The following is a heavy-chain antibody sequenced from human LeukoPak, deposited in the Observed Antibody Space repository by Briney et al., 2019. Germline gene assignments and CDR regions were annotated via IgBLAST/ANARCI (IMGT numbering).Heavy chain of an antibody. CDR2: VYYNGIT. D-gene: IGHD1/OR15-1a*01. Sequence: SETLSLTCAVFGGSFGGFYWSWIRQPPGKGLEWIGYVYYNGITNYNPSLKSRVSISLDTSKNQFSLRLNSVTAAETAVYYCASQLGGTTFHWGQGILVTVSS. J-gene: IGHJ4*02. CDR3: ASQLGGTTFH. CDR1: GGSFGGFY. V-gene: IGHV4-59*01.